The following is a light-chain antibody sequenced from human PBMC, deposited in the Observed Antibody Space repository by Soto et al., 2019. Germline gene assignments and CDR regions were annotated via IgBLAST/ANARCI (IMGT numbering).Light chain of an antibody. CDR2: ATS. J-gene: IGKJ1*01. V-gene: IGKV1-39*01. CDR1: QSISSY. Sequence: DIQMTQSPSSLSASVGDRVTITCRASQSISSYLNWYQQKPGKAPKLLMSATSTLQSDVPSRFSGSGSGTDFTLTIGCLQSEDLATYYCQQYYTSPWTFGQGTKVDI. CDR3: QQYYTSPWT.